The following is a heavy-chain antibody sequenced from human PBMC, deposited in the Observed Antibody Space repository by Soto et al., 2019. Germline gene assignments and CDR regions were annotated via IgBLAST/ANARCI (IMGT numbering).Heavy chain of an antibody. Sequence: QVRLQESGPGLVKPSGTLSLTCAVSGGSISSPNLWTWVRQPPGKGLEWIGEIYHIGSTTFNPSLKSRVTVSVDKSKNHFSLKLSSVTAADTAVYYCARSPRSIAASGIDFWGQGILVTVSS. CDR3: ARSPRSIAASGIDF. CDR1: GGSISSPNL. V-gene: IGHV4-4*02. CDR2: IYHIGST. D-gene: IGHD6-13*01. J-gene: IGHJ4*01.